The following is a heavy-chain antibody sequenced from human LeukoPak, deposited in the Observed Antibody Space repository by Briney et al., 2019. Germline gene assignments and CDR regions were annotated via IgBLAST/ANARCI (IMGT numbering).Heavy chain of an antibody. CDR3: ARVQQWLVPYFDY. V-gene: IGHV1-18*01. J-gene: IGHJ4*02. CDR2: ISAYNGNT. CDR1: GYTFTSYG. Sequence: ASVKVSCKASGYTFTSYGISWVRQAPGQGLEWMGWISAYNGNTNYAQKLQGRVSMPTDTSTSTAYMELRSLRPDDPAVYYCARVQQWLVPYFDYWGQGTLVTVSS. D-gene: IGHD6-19*01.